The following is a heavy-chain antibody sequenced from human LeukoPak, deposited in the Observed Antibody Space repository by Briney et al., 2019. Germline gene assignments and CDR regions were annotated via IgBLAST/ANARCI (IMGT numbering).Heavy chain of an antibody. D-gene: IGHD6-13*01. J-gene: IGHJ6*03. CDR2: IYPGDSDT. CDR1: GYSFTSYW. V-gene: IGHV5-51*01. CDR3: ARVASSSWYYMDV. Sequence: GESLKISFKGSGYSFTSYWIGWVRQMPGKGLEWMGIIYPGDSDTRYSPSFQGQVTISADKSISTAYLQWSSLKASDPAMYYCARVASSSWYYMDVWGKGTTVTVSS.